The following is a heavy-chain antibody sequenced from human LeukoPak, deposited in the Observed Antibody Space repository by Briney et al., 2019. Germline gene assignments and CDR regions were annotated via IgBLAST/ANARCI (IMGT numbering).Heavy chain of an antibody. V-gene: IGHV3-15*01. CDR1: GFTFSNAW. J-gene: IGHJ4*02. CDR3: TTSLSGYDFLFDY. Sequence: PGGSLRLSCAASGFTFSNAWMSWVRQAPGKGLEWVGRIKSKTDGGTTDYAAPVKDRFTFSRDDSKNTLDLQMNNLQTEDTAVYYCTTSLSGYDFLFDYWGQGTLVTVSS. CDR2: IKSKTDGGTT. D-gene: IGHD5-12*01.